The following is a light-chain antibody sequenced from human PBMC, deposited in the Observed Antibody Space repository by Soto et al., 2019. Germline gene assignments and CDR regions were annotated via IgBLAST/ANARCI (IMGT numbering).Light chain of an antibody. Sequence: DIPMTQSPSTLSASVGDRVTITCRASQSISSWLAWYQQKPGKAPKLLIYDASSLESGVPSRFSGSGSGTEFTLTISSLKPDDFATYYCQQYNSYSRTFGQGTKVEIK. CDR3: QQYNSYSRT. CDR1: QSISSW. J-gene: IGKJ1*01. CDR2: DAS. V-gene: IGKV1-5*01.